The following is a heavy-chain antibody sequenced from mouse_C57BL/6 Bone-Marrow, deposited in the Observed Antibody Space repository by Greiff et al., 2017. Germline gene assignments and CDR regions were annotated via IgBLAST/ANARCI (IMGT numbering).Heavy chain of an antibody. CDR1: GYTFTSYW. J-gene: IGHJ1*01. V-gene: IGHV1-7*01. CDR3: ARTDYGRFWY. Sequence: VKLMESGAELAKPGASVKLSCKASGYTFTSYWMHWVKQRPGQGLEWIGYINPSSGYTKYNQKFKVKATLTADKSSSTAYMQLSSLTYEDSAVYYCARTDYGRFWY. D-gene: IGHD1-1*01. CDR2: INPSSGYT.